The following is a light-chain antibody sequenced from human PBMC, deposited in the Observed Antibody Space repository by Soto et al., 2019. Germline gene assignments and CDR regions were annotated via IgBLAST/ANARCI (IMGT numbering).Light chain of an antibody. CDR1: QSVGSY. J-gene: IGKJ5*01. V-gene: IGKV3-11*01. CDR2: DAS. Sequence: EIVLTQSPATLSLSPGERATLSCRASQSVGSYLAWYQQKPGQPPRLLIYDASNRATGIPARFSGSGSGTAFTLTIRSLEPEDFAVYYCQQRSNWPPITFGQGTRLETK. CDR3: QQRSNWPPIT.